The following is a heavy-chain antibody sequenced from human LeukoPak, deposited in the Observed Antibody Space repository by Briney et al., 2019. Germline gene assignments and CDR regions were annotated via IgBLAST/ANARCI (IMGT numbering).Heavy chain of an antibody. CDR1: GFTFSTHD. Sequence: GGSLRLSCAASGFTFSTHDLNWIRQAPGKGLEWVGFIRRKVYGGTPEYAASVKGRFTISRDDSKSIAYLQMNSLKTEDTAVYYCTRGASPDILTGDYWGQGTLVTVSS. V-gene: IGHV3-49*03. J-gene: IGHJ4*02. CDR2: IRRKVYGGTP. CDR3: TRGASPDILTGDY. D-gene: IGHD3-9*01.